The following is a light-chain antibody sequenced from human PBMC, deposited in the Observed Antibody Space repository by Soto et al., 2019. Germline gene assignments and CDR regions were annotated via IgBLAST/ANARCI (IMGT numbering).Light chain of an antibody. CDR1: TSDVGGYNF. CDR2: DNN. J-gene: IGLJ3*02. Sequence: QSVLTQPRSVSGSPGQSVTISCTGTTSDVGGYNFVSWYQQHPSKAPKLLIYDNNKRPSGVPDRFSGSKSGTSATLGITGLQTGDESDYYCGTWDSSLSAAVFGGGTKVTVL. V-gene: IGLV1-51*01. CDR3: GTWDSSLSAAV.